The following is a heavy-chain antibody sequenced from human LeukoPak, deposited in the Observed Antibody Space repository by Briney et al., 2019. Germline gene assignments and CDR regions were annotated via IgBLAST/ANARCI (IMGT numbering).Heavy chain of an antibody. Sequence: ASVKVSCKASGGTFSSYAISWVRQAPGQGLEWMGIINPSTAATNYAQKFQGRVTMTRDMSTSTVYMELSSLKSEDTAVYYCARDLSGSYYLGYFWGQGTLVTVSS. CDR1: GGTFSSYA. CDR3: ARDLSGSYYLGYF. D-gene: IGHD1-26*01. J-gene: IGHJ4*02. CDR2: INPSTAAT. V-gene: IGHV1-46*01.